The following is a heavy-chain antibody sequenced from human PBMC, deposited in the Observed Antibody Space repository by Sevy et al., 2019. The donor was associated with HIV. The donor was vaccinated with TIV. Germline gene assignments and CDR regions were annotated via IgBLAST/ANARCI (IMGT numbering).Heavy chain of an antibody. CDR2: ITPSGDTT. V-gene: IGHV1-46*01. CDR1: GYNFTSYY. Sequence: ASVKVSCKAAGYNFTSYYIHWVRQAPGQGLEWMGIITPSGDTTTYSQKFQGRVTMTSDTSTSTVYMELSSLRYDDTAVYYCTGVRSFRFEYWGQGTLVTVSS. CDR3: TGVRSFRFEY. D-gene: IGHD1-26*01. J-gene: IGHJ4*02.